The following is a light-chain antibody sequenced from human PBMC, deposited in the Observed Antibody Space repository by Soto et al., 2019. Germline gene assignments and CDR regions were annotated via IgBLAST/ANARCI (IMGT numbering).Light chain of an antibody. Sequence: QSALTQRASVSGSPGQSITISCTGTSSDVGGYNYVSWYQQHPGKAPKLMIYDVSNRPSGVPNRFSGSKSGNTASLTISGLQAEDEADYYCSSYTSSSHVVFGGGTQLTVL. CDR2: DVS. CDR3: SSYTSSSHVV. V-gene: IGLV2-14*01. J-gene: IGLJ2*01. CDR1: SSDVGGYNY.